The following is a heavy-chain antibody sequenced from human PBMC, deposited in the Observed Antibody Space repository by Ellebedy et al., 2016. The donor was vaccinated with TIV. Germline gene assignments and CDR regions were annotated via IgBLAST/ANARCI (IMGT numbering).Heavy chain of an antibody. CDR1: GYTFTGYY. CDR3: ARGPGVAVAYDY. V-gene: IGHV1-2*02. CDR2: INPNNGAT. Sequence: ASVKVSCKASGYTFTGYYVHWVRQAPGQGLEWMGWINPNNGATKYAQKFQGRVAMTRDTPISTAYMELSRLTSDDTAVYYCARGPGVAVAYDYWGQGTLVTVSS. J-gene: IGHJ4*02. D-gene: IGHD6-19*01.